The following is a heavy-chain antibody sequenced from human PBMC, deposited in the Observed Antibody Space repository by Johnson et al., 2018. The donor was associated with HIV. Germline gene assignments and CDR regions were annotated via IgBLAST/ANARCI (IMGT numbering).Heavy chain of an antibody. Sequence: MQLVESGGGVVRPGGSLRLSCVASGFIFSNYWMTWVRQAPGKGLEWVANINQDGSRKHYAGSVEGRFTISRDNGRDSLYLQMNSLRAEDTAVYYCAKDAYCSGGRCYGFGAFDIWGQGTMVTVSS. V-gene: IGHV3-7*03. CDR1: GFIFSNYW. CDR2: INQDGSRK. J-gene: IGHJ3*02. CDR3: AKDAYCSGGRCYGFGAFDI. D-gene: IGHD2-15*01.